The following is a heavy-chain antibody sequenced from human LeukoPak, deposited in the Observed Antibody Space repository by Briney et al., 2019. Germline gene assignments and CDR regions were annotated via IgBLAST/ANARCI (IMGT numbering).Heavy chain of an antibody. Sequence: SETLSLTCAVYGGSFSGYYWSWIRQPPGKGLEWIGEINHSGSTNYNPSLKSRVTISVDTSKNQFSLKLSPVTAADTAVYYCARVDRGVILYYYYMDVWGKGTTVTVSS. J-gene: IGHJ6*03. V-gene: IGHV4-34*01. CDR1: GGSFSGYY. CDR2: INHSGST. CDR3: ARVDRGVILYYYYMDV. D-gene: IGHD3-10*01.